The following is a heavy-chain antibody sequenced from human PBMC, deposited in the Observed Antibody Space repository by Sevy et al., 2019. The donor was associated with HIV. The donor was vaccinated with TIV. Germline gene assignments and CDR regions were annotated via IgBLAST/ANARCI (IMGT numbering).Heavy chain of an antibody. CDR1: GFIYGDYA. V-gene: IGHV3-49*04. CDR3: TRGGSMTILSPWDY. Sequence: GGSLRLSCIASGFIYGDYAMNWVRQAPGKGLEWVGFIRRKAFGGTTQYAASVKGRFTISRVDSKSIAYLQMISLKTEDTAVYYCTRGGSMTILSPWDYWGQGTLVTVSS. J-gene: IGHJ4*02. CDR2: IRRKAFGGTT. D-gene: IGHD3-3*01.